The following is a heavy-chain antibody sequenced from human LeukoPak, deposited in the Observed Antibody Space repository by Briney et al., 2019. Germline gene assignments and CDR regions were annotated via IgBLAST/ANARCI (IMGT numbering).Heavy chain of an antibody. J-gene: IGHJ4*02. CDR2: ISSSGSTI. CDR1: GFTFSSYV. D-gene: IGHD3-22*01. Sequence: GGSLRLSCADSGFTFSSYVMNWVRQAPGKGLEWVSYISSSGSTIYYADSVKGRFTISRDNAKNSLYLQMNSLRAEDTAVYYCATMIVVAFDCWGRGTLVTVSS. CDR3: ATMIVVAFDC. V-gene: IGHV3-48*03.